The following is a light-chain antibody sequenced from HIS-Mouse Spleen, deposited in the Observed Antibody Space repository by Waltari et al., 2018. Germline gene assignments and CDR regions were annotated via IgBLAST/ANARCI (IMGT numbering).Light chain of an antibody. J-gene: IGKJ4*01. Sequence: DIQMTQSPSTLSASVGDRVTITCRASQSISSWLAWYQQKPGKAPKLLIYKASSLESGVPSRFSGRGSGTEFTLTISSLQPDDFATYYCQQYNSWLTVGGGTKVEIK. CDR1: QSISSW. CDR2: KAS. CDR3: QQYNSWLT. V-gene: IGKV1-5*03.